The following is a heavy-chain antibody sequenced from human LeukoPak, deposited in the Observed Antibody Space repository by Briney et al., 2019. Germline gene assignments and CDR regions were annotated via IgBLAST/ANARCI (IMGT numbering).Heavy chain of an antibody. CDR1: GFTFSDYY. V-gene: IGHV3-11*04. Sequence: PGGSLRLSCAASGFTFSDYYMSWIRQAPGKGLEWVSYISSSGSTIYYADSVKSRFTISRDNAKNSLYLQMNSLRAEDTAVYYCARDVSSSGYDAFDIWGQGIMVTVSS. J-gene: IGHJ3*02. CDR2: ISSSGSTI. D-gene: IGHD6-6*01. CDR3: ARDVSSSGYDAFDI.